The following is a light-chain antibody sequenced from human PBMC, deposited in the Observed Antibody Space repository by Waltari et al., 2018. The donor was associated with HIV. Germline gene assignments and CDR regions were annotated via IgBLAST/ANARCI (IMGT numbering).Light chain of an antibody. Sequence: AIQLTPSPSSLSASIGDTVTITCRASQGIRIALAWYQQRPGNPPRLLSYDVSRLQNGVPSRFSGTGYGTDFTLTINSVQPEDLATYYCQQFSSYPWTFGQGTKVDLK. CDR3: QQFSSYPWT. CDR2: DVS. J-gene: IGKJ1*01. CDR1: QGIRIA. V-gene: IGKV1-13*02.